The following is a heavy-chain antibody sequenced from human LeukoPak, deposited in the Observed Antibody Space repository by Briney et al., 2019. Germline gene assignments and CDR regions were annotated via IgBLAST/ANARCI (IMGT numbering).Heavy chain of an antibody. CDR2: INHSGST. D-gene: IGHD6-19*01. V-gene: IGHV4-34*01. CDR3: ARSRYSSGWYVYFLH. J-gene: IGHJ1*01. Sequence: PSETLSLTCAVYGGSFSGYSWSWIRQPPGKGLEWIGEINHSGSTNYNPSLKSRVTISVDTSKNQSSLKLNSVTAADTAVYYCARSRYSSGWYVYFLHWGQGTLVTVSS. CDR1: GGSFSGYS.